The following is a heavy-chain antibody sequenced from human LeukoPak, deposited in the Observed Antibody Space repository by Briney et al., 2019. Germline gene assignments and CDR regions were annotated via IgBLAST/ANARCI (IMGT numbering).Heavy chain of an antibody. D-gene: IGHD6-19*01. V-gene: IGHV3-7*01. CDR1: GFTFSSYW. CDR2: IKQDGSEK. J-gene: IGHJ4*02. Sequence: GGSLRLSCAASGFTFSSYWMSWVRQAPGKGLEWVANIKQDGSEKYYVDSVKGRFTISRDNAKNSLYLQMNSLRAEDTAVYYCARQVFRSSGWRNDYWGQGTLVTVSS. CDR3: ARQVFRSSGWRNDY.